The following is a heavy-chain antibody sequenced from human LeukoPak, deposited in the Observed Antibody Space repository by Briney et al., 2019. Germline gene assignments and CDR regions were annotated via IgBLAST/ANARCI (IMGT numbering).Heavy chain of an antibody. CDR1: GYTFTGYY. CDR3: AIVMITFGGVIDP. D-gene: IGHD3-16*01. CDR2: INPNSGGT. V-gene: IGHV1-2*02. Sequence: AAVKVSCKASGYTFTGYYMHWVRQAPGQGLEWMGWINPNSGGTNYAQKFQGRVTMTRDTSISTVYMELSRLRSDDTAVYYCAIVMITFGGVIDPWGQGTLVAVSS. J-gene: IGHJ5*02.